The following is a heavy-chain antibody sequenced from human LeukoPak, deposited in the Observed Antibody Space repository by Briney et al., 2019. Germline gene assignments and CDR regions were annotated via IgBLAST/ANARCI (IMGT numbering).Heavy chain of an antibody. CDR1: GXTFSSYA. Sequence: GGSLRLSFAASGXTFSSYAMSWVRQAPGKGLEWVANIKQDGSDKYYVDSVKGRFTISRDNAKNSLYLQTNSLRAEDTAVYYCARVRQELAFDYWGQGTLVTVSS. CDR3: ARVRQELAFDY. D-gene: IGHD6-13*01. CDR2: IKQDGSDK. V-gene: IGHV3-7*04. J-gene: IGHJ4*02.